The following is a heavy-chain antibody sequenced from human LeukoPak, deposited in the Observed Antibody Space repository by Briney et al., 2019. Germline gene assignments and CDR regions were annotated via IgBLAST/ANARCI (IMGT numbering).Heavy chain of an antibody. CDR3: VKDSLSGYYYAPHYFDY. Sequence: QSGGSLRLSCAASGFTFSSYGMHWVRQAPGKGLEWVAVIWYDGSNEYYADSVKGRFTISRDNSKNTLYLQMNSLRAEDTAVYYCVKDSLSGYYYAPHYFDYWGQGTLVTVSS. CDR1: GFTFSSYG. J-gene: IGHJ4*02. CDR2: IWYDGSNE. D-gene: IGHD3-22*01. V-gene: IGHV3-33*06.